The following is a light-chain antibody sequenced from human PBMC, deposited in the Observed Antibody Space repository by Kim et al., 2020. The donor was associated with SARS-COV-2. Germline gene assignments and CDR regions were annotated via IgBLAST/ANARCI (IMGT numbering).Light chain of an antibody. J-gene: IGLJ3*02. Sequence: GQSITISCTGTSSDVGGYNYVSWYQHHPGKAPKLMIYDVSKRPSGVSHRFSGSKSGNTASLTISGLQAEDEADYYCSSYTSSSTWVFGGGTQLTVL. CDR2: DVS. CDR1: SSDVGGYNY. V-gene: IGLV2-14*03. CDR3: SSYTSSSTWV.